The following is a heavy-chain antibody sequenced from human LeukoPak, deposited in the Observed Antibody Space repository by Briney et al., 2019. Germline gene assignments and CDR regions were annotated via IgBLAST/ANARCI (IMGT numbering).Heavy chain of an antibody. V-gene: IGHV4-34*01. CDR1: GGSFSGYY. CDR3: ARVARGHIYYYYGMDV. J-gene: IGHJ6*04. Sequence: TSETLSLTCAVYGGSFSGYYWSWIRQPPGKGLEWIGEINHSGSTNYNPSLKSRVTISVDTSKNQFSLKLSSVTAADTAVYYCARVARGHIYYYYGMDVWGKGTTVTVSS. D-gene: IGHD3-10*01. CDR2: INHSGST.